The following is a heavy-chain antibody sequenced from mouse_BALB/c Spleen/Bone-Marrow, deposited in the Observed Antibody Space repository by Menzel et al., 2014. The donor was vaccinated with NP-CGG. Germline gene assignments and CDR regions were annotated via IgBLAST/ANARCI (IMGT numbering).Heavy chain of an antibody. J-gene: IGHJ2*01. CDR2: ISSDSGAI. D-gene: IGHD4-1*01. V-gene: IGHV5-17*02. CDR1: GFTFSSFG. Sequence: EVKLVESGGGLVQPGGSRKLSCAASGFTFSSFGMHWVRQAPEKGLEWIAYISSDSGAIFYADTVKGRFTISRDNPKNTLFLQMTSLRSEDTAIYFCTREGNWEDFDYWGQGTTLTVSS. CDR3: TREGNWEDFDY.